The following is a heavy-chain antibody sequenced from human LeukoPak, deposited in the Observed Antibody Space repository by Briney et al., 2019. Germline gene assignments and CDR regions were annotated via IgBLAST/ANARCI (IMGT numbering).Heavy chain of an antibody. CDR3: AKTGGSYYYYYYGIDV. J-gene: IGHJ6*02. Sequence: ASVKVSCKASGYTFTSYGISWVRQAPGQGLEWMGWISAYNGNTNYAQKLQGRVTMTTDTSTSTAYMELRSLRSDDTAVYYCAKTGGSYYYYYYGIDVWGQGTTVTVSS. D-gene: IGHD1-26*01. V-gene: IGHV1-18*01. CDR2: ISAYNGNT. CDR1: GYTFTSYG.